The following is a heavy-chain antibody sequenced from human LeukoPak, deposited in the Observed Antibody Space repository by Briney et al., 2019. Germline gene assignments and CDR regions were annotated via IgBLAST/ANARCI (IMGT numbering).Heavy chain of an antibody. D-gene: IGHD5-18*01. CDR3: ARGLKQLWFHDGFQYYFDY. V-gene: IGHV4-34*01. Sequence: PSETLSLTCAVYGGSFSGYYWSWIRQPPGKGLEWIGEINHSGSTNYNPSLKSRVTISVDTSKNQFSLKLSSVTAADTAVYYCARGLKQLWFHDGFQYYFDYWGQGTLVTVSS. CDR2: INHSGST. CDR1: GGSFSGYY. J-gene: IGHJ4*02.